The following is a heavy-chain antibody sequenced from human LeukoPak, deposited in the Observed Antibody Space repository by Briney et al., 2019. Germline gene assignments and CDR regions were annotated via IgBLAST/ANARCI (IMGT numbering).Heavy chain of an antibody. CDR2: IKHSGST. J-gene: IGHJ4*02. Sequence: SETLSLTCAVYGGSFSGYYWSWIRQPPGKGLEWIGEIKHSGSTNYNPSLKSRVTISVDTSKNQFSLKLSSVTAADTAVYYCARAATGYDSSLYFDYWGQGTLVTVSS. CDR1: GGSFSGYY. CDR3: ARAATGYDSSLYFDY. V-gene: IGHV4-34*01. D-gene: IGHD3-22*01.